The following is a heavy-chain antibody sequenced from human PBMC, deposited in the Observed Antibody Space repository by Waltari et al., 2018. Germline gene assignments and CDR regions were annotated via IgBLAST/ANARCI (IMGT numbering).Heavy chain of an antibody. J-gene: IGHJ4*02. CDR3: ARDPRWAVTKDYFDF. Sequence: QVQLVQSGAEVTKPGASVKVSCQASGYSFNGYYTHWVRQAPGQGLEWMGWISPNSGVTNYAQKFQARVTMTRDTSISTAYLELSRLTSDDTAIYYCARDPRWAVTKDYFDFWGQGTLVTVSS. D-gene: IGHD4-17*01. V-gene: IGHV1-2*02. CDR2: ISPNSGVT. CDR1: GYSFNGYY.